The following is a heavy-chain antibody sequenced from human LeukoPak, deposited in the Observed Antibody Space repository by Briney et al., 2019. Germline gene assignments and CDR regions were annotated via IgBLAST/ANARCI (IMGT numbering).Heavy chain of an antibody. CDR1: GGSISSYY. Sequence: SETLSLTCTVSGGSISSYYWSWIRQPPGKGLEWIGYIYYSGSTNYNPSLKSRVTISVDTSKNQFSLKLSYVTAADTAVYYCGGGVGGTPALFDYGGQGPLVTVS. V-gene: IGHV4-59*08. J-gene: IGHJ4*02. CDR3: GGGVGGTPALFDY. D-gene: IGHD3-16*01. CDR2: IYYSGST.